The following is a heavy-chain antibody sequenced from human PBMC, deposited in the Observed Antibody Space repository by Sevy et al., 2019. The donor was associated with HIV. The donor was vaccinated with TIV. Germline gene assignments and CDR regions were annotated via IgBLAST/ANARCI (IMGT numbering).Heavy chain of an antibody. CDR2: ISYDGSNK. CDR1: GLTLSGYG. CDR3: AKDASSQWLNYYFDY. J-gene: IGHJ4*02. V-gene: IGHV3-30*18. Sequence: GGSLRLSCVASGLTLSGYGIHWVRQAPGNGLEWVAAISYDGSNKYYADSLKGRFTISRDDSKNTLYLQMNNVRPEDTAVYYCAKDASSQWLNYYFDYWGQGTLVTVSS. D-gene: IGHD6-19*01.